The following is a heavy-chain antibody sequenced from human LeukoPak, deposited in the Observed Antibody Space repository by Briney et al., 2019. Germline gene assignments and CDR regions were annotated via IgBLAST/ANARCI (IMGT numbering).Heavy chain of an antibody. V-gene: IGHV3-23*01. CDR2: ISGSGGST. CDR1: GFTFSSYA. D-gene: IGHD6-19*01. Sequence: GGSLRLSCAASGFTFSSYAMSWVRQAPGKGLEWVSAISGSGGSTYYADSVKGRFTISRDNSKNTLYLQMNSLRAEDTAVYYCAKDRENLSSPYRGSGWFGYYFDYWGQGTLVTVSS. CDR3: AKDRENLSSPYRGSGWFGYYFDY. J-gene: IGHJ4*02.